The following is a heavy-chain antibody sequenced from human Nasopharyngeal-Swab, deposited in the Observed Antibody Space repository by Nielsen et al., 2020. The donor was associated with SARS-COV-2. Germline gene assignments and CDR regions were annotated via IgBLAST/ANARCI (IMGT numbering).Heavy chain of an antibody. J-gene: IGHJ6*03. D-gene: IGHD6-13*01. CDR3: ARAGEQQLLYYYYMDV. CDR1: GGSISSYY. Sequence: SETLSLTCTVSGGSISSYYWSWIRQPPGKGLEWIGYMYYSGSTNYNPSLKSRVTISVDTSKNQFSLKLSSVTAADTAVYYCARAGEQQLLYYYYMDVWGKGTTVTVSS. V-gene: IGHV4-59*01. CDR2: MYYSGST.